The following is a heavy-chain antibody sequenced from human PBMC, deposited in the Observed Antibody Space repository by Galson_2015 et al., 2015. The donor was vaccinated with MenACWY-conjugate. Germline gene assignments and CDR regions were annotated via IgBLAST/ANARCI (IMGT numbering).Heavy chain of an antibody. Sequence: QSGAEVKKPGESLKISCQASGYSFTTYWIGWVRQLPGKGLEWMGIIYPGDSDTRYSPSFQGQVTISADKSISIAYLQWSSLKASDTAMYYCARREHQGSGYFDYWGQGTLVTVSS. CDR3: ARREHQGSGYFDY. V-gene: IGHV5-51*01. D-gene: IGHD3-10*01. J-gene: IGHJ4*02. CDR1: GYSFTTYW. CDR2: IYPGDSDT.